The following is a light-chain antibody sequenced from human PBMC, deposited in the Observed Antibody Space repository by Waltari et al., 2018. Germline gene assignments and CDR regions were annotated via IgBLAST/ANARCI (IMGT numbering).Light chain of an antibody. CDR1: QGVSSTY. CDR3: QQYGTSLIT. J-gene: IGKJ5*01. V-gene: IGKV3-20*01. CDR2: GAS. Sequence: EIVLTQSPGTLSLSPGERATLSCRTSQGVSSTYLAWFQHKPAQAPRLVIFGASSRATGIPDRFSGSGSGTDFTLTINRLEPEDFAVYYCQQYGTSLITCGQGTRLEIK.